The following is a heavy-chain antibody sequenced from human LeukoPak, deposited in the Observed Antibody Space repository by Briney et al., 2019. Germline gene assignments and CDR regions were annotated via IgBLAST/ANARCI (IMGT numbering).Heavy chain of an antibody. CDR3: ATGSMNPYYYYYMAV. V-gene: IGHV3-48*03. CDR1: GFTFSNYG. Sequence: GGSLRLSCAASGFTFSNYGLNWVRQSPGKGLEWISYISGGGSDIYYADSVKGRFTISRDNAQKSLYLQMNSLRAEDTAVYYCATGSMNPYYYYYMAVWGKGTTVTISS. CDR2: ISGGGSDI. D-gene: IGHD1-26*01. J-gene: IGHJ6*03.